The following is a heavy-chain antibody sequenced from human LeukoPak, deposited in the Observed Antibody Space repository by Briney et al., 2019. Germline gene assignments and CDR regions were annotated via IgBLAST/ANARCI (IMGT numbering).Heavy chain of an antibody. J-gene: IGHJ6*02. CDR1: GFSLSTSGMC. CDR2: IDWDDDK. V-gene: IGHV2-70*11. D-gene: IGHD6-13*01. Sequence: ESGPALVKPTQTLTLTCTFSGFSLSTSGMCVSWIRQPPGKALEWLARIDWDDDKYYSTSLKTRLTISKDTSKNQVVLTMTNMDPVDTATYYCARIAPGYSSSWYYYYGMDVWGQGTTVTVSS. CDR3: ARIAPGYSSSWYYYYGMDV.